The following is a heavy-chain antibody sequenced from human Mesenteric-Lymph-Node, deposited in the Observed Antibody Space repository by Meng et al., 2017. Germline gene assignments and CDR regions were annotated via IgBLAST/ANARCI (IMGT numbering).Heavy chain of an antibody. D-gene: IGHD3-3*01. V-gene: IGHV3-74*01. Sequence: EVHLVESGGGLVQPGGSLRLFCAVSGFTFRSYWMHWVRQAPGKGLVWVSRIISDETTTTHADSVKGRFTISRDNARNTLYLQMNSLRAEDTAVYYCATGSGYYYSYWGQGTLVTVSS. CDR3: ATGSGYYYSY. CDR2: IISDETTT. CDR1: GFTFRSYW. J-gene: IGHJ4*02.